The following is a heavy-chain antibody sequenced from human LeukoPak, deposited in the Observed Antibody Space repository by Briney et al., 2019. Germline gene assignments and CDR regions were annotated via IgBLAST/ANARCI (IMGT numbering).Heavy chain of an antibody. V-gene: IGHV1-24*01. J-gene: IGHJ4*02. D-gene: IGHD3-9*01. Sequence: ASVKVSCKVSGYTLTELSMHWVRQAPGKGLEWMGGFDPEDGETIYAQKFQGRVTMTEDTSTDTAYMELSSLRSEDTAVYYCATDPARDDLLWYWGQGTLVTVSS. CDR2: FDPEDGET. CDR3: ATDPARDDLLWY. CDR1: GYTLTELS.